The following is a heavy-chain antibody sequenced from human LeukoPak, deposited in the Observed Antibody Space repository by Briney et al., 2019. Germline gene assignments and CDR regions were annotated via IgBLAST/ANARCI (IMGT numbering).Heavy chain of an antibody. CDR3: ARARLTNYGMDV. J-gene: IGHJ6*02. CDR1: GGSFSGYY. V-gene: IGHV4-30-4*08. CDR2: IYYSGST. Sequence: SETLSLTCAVYGGSFSGYYWSWIRQPPGKGLEWIGYIYYSGSTYYNPSPKSRVTISVDTSKNQFSLKLSSVTAADTAVYYCARARLTNYGMDVWGQGTTVTVSS.